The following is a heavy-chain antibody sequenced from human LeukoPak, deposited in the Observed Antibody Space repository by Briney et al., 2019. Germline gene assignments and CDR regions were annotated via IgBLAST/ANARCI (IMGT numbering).Heavy chain of an antibody. V-gene: IGHV1-18*01. D-gene: IGHD5-12*01. CDR3: ARDVDIVTTTIFDY. CDR2: ISAYNDNT. Sequence: ASVKVSCKASGYTFTSHGISWVRQAPGQGLEWMGWISAYNDNTNYAQKLQDRVTMTTDTSTSTAYMELRSLRSDDTAVYYCARDVDIVTTTIFDYWGQGTLVTVSS. J-gene: IGHJ4*02. CDR1: GYTFTSHG.